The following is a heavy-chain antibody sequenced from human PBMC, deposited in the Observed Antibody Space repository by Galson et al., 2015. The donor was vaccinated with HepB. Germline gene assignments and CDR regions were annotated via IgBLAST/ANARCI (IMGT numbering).Heavy chain of an antibody. V-gene: IGHV3-9*01. CDR2: ISWNSGSI. CDR1: GFTFDDYA. CDR3: AKDGGPLFPLSPFDL. Sequence: SLRLSCAASGFTFDDYAMHWVRQAPGKGLEWVSGISWNSGSIGYADSVKGRFTISRDNAKNSLYLQMNSLRAEDTALYYCAKDGGPLFPLSPFDLWGRGTLVTVSS. D-gene: IGHD2-21*01. J-gene: IGHJ2*01.